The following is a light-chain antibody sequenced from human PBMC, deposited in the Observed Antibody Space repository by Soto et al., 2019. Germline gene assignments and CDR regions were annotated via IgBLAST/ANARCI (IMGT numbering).Light chain of an antibody. J-gene: IGLJ2*01. V-gene: IGLV2-14*01. CDR3: SSYTSSSTLGHVV. CDR1: SSDVGGYNY. CDR2: EVS. Sequence: QSALTQPASVSGSPGQSITISCTGTSSDVGGYNYVSWYQHHPGKAPKLMIYEVSNRPSGVSNRFSGSKSGNTASLTISGPQAEDEADYYCSSYTSSSTLGHVVFGGGTKLTVL.